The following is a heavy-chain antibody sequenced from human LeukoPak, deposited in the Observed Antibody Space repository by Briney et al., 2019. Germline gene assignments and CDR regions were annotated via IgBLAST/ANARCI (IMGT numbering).Heavy chain of an antibody. J-gene: IGHJ3*02. CDR1: GGSISSSYYY. Sequence: SETLSLTCTVSGGSISSSYYYWGWIRQPPGKGLEWIGSIYYSGSTYYNSSLRSRVTISVDTSKNQFSLKLSSVTAADTAVYYCARHLIAVAGTGSVFDIWGQGTTVTVSS. CDR2: IYYSGST. CDR3: ARHLIAVAGTGSVFDI. V-gene: IGHV4-39*01. D-gene: IGHD6-19*01.